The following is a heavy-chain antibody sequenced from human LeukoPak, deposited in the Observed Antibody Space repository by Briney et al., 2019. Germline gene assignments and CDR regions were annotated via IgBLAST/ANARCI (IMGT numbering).Heavy chain of an antibody. Sequence: SETLSLTCTVSGGSISSYYWSWIRQPPGKGLEWIGYIYYSGSGSTNYNPSLKSRVSISVDTSKNHFSLKLSSVTAADTTVYYCARRGGHGGSFDYWGQGTLVTVSS. CDR1: GGSISSYY. CDR3: ARRGGHGGSFDY. D-gene: IGHD4-23*01. J-gene: IGHJ4*02. CDR2: IYYSGSGST. V-gene: IGHV4-59*08.